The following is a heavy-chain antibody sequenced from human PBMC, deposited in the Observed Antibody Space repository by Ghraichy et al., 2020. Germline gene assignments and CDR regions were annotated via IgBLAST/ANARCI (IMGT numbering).Heavy chain of an antibody. CDR3: ARDKWELLERAFDI. CDR2: IYYSGST. Sequence: ETLSLTCTVSGGSVSSGSYYWSWIRQPPGKGLEWIGYIYYSGSTNYNPSLKSRVTISVDTSKNQFSLKLSSVTAADTAVYYCARDKWELLERAFDIWGQGTMVTVSS. D-gene: IGHD1-26*01. J-gene: IGHJ3*02. V-gene: IGHV4-61*01. CDR1: GGSVSSGSYY.